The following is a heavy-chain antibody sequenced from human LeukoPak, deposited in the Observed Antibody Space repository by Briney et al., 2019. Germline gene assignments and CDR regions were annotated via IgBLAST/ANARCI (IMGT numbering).Heavy chain of an antibody. CDR1: GGSISSYY. D-gene: IGHD5-12*01. CDR2: IYTSGST. V-gene: IGHV4-4*07. J-gene: IGHJ6*03. CDR3: ARDESGYDLRSYYYYYMDV. Sequence: SETLSLTCTVSGGSISSYYWSWIRQPAGKGLEWIGRIYTSGSTNYNPSLKSRVTMSVDTSKNQFSLKLSSVTAADTAVYYCARDESGYDLRSYYYYYMDVWGKGTTVTVSS.